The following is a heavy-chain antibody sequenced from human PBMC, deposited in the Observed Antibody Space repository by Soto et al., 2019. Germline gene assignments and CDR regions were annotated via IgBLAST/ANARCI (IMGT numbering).Heavy chain of an antibody. Sequence: GGSLRLSCAASGFTFSSYSMSWVRQAPGKGLEWVSGFRSGGDDDTTYYADSVRGRFTISRDNSKNTLFLQMNSLRAEDTAIYYCAKKVNSGSGSQFFDYWGQGTLVTVSS. CDR2: FRSGGDDDTT. J-gene: IGHJ4*02. CDR3: AKKVNSGSGSQFFDY. D-gene: IGHD3-10*01. CDR1: GFTFSSYS. V-gene: IGHV3-23*01.